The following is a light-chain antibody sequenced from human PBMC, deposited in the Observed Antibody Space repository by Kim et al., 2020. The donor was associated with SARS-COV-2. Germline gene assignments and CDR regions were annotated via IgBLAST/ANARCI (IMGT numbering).Light chain of an antibody. CDR2: DVN. CDR3: CSYRSDTTWV. Sequence: QSVLTQPASVSGSPGQSITISCTGTSSDVGAFNHVSWYQQHPGKAPKFMIYDVNKRPSGVSSRFSGSKSGNTASLTISGLQADDEADYYCCSYRSDTTWVFGGGTKVTVL. CDR1: SSDVGAFNH. V-gene: IGLV2-14*03. J-gene: IGLJ6*01.